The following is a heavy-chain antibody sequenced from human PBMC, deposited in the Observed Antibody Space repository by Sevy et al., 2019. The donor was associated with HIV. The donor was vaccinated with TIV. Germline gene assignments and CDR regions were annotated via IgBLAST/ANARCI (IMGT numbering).Heavy chain of an antibody. V-gene: IGHV1-24*01. CDR2: FDPEDRET. CDR1: GYTLTELS. Sequence: AAVKVSCKVSGYTLTELSMHWVRQPPGKGLEWMGRFDPEDRETIYAQKFLGRLTMTEDTSTDTAYMDLSSLRSEDTAVYYCATEDLTMIPYGLDVWGQGTTVTVSS. J-gene: IGHJ6*02. CDR3: ATEDLTMIPYGLDV. D-gene: IGHD3-22*01.